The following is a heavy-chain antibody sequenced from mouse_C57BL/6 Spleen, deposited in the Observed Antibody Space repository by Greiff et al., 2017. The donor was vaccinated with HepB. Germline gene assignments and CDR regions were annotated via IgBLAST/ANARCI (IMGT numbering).Heavy chain of an antibody. CDR2: ISSGGSYT. V-gene: IGHV5-6*01. J-gene: IGHJ3*01. Sequence: VQLKESGGDLVKPGGSLKLSCAASGFTFSSYGMSWVRQTPDKRLEWVATISSGGSYTYYPDSVKGRFTISRDNAKNTLYLQMSSLKSEDTAMYYCARDRLAYWGQGTLVTVSA. CDR3: ARDRLAY. CDR1: GFTFSSYG.